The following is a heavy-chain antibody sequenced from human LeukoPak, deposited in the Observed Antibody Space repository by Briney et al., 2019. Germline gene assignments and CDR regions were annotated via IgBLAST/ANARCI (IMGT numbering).Heavy chain of an antibody. CDR1: GFTFSSYA. J-gene: IGHJ3*02. CDR3: ACEIPRGAFDI. Sequence: QPGGSLRLSCAASGFTFSSYAMHWVRQAPGKGLEWVAVISYDGSNKYYADSVKGRFTISRDNSKNTLYLQMNSLRAEDTAVYYCACEIPRGAFDIWGQGTMVTVSS. CDR2: ISYDGSNK. V-gene: IGHV3-30-3*01. D-gene: IGHD2-21*01.